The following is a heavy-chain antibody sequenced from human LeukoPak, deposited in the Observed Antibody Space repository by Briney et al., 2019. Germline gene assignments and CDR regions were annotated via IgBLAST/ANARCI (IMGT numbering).Heavy chain of an antibody. V-gene: IGHV3-23*01. CDR3: AKGRGDSAYDAFDI. CDR2: ISGSDSST. Sequence: GGSLRLSCAAYGFTFNNYAMGWVRQAPGKGLEWVSSISGSDSSTYYADSVKGRFTISRDTSKNSLYLLMNSLRADDTAVFYCAKGRGDSAYDAFDIWGQGTMVTVSS. D-gene: IGHD2-21*02. CDR1: GFTFNNYA. J-gene: IGHJ3*02.